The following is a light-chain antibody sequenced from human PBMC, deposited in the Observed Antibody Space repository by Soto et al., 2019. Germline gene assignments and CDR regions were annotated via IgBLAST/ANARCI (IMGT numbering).Light chain of an antibody. CDR2: GAS. CDR1: QSVSSN. J-gene: IGKJ1*01. Sequence: TVMTQSPATLSVSPGERATLSCRASQSVSSNLAWYQQKPGQAPRLLIYGASSRATGIPDRFSGSGSGTDFTLTISRLEPEDFAVYYCQQYGNSPWTFGQGTKVDIK. V-gene: IGKV3-20*01. CDR3: QQYGNSPWT.